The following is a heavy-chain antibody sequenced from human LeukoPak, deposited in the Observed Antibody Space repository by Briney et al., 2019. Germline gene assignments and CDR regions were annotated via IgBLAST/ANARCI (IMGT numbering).Heavy chain of an antibody. V-gene: IGHV3-30*02. CDR1: GFTFSDYY. D-gene: IGHD1-26*01. CDR3: AKGRGWEASYYYYYMDV. J-gene: IGHJ6*03. Sequence: GGSLGLSCAASGFTFSDYYMSWIRQAPGKGLEGVAFIRYDGSNKYYTDSVKGRFTISRDNSKNTLYLQMNSLRAEDTAVYYCAKGRGWEASYYYYYMDVWGKGTTVTISS. CDR2: IRYDGSNK.